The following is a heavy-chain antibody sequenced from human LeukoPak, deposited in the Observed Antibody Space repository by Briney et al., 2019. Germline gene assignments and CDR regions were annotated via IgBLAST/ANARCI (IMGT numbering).Heavy chain of an antibody. D-gene: IGHD5-18*01. CDR1: GGSFSGYY. V-gene: IGHV4-34*01. J-gene: IGHJ4*02. Sequence: SETLSLTCAVYGGSFSGYYWSWIRQPPGKGLEWIGEINHSGSTNYNPSLKSRVTISVDTSKNQFSLKLSSVTAADTAVYYCARARSGYSYGYVDYWGQGTLVTVSS. CDR2: INHSGST. CDR3: ARARSGYSYGYVDY.